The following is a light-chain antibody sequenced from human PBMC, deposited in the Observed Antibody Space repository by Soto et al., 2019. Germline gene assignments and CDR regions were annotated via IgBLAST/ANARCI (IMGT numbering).Light chain of an antibody. CDR2: RDY. V-gene: IGLV3-9*01. CDR3: QVWDYSTVL. J-gene: IGLJ2*01. Sequence: SYELNQPLSVSVALGQTAKITCGGNNIGNKNVHWYQQKPGQAPVLVIYRDYNRPSGIPERFSGSNSGNTATLTISRAQAGDEADFYCQVWDYSTVLFGGGTKLTVL. CDR1: NIGNKN.